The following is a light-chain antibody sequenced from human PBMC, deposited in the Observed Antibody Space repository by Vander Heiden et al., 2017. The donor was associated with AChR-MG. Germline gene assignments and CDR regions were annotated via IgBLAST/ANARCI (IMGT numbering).Light chain of an antibody. CDR2: YDS. J-gene: IGLJ3*02. CDR1: NIGSKS. CDR3: QVWDSSSDHPGV. V-gene: IGLV3-21*04. Sequence: SYVLTQPPSVSVAPGKTARITCGGNNIGSKSVHWYQQKPGQAPGLVIYYDSDRPSGIPERFSGSNSGNTATLTISRVEAGDEADYYCQVWDSSSDHPGVFGGGTKLTVL.